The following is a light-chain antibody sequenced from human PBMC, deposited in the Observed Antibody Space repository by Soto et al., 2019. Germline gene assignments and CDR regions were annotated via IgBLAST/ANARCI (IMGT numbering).Light chain of an antibody. J-gene: IGLJ2*01. V-gene: IGLV2-14*01. CDR2: DVS. CDR3: SSYTSSSTQVV. CDR1: SSDVGGYND. Sequence: QSVLTQPASVSGSPGQSITISCTGTSSDVGGYNDVSWYQQQPGKAPKLMIYDVSNRPSGVSNRFSGSKSGNTASLTISGVQSEDGADYYCSSYTSSSTQVVFGGGTKLTVL.